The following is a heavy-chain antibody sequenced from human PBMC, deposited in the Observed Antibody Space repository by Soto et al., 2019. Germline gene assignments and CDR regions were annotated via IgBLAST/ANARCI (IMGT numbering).Heavy chain of an antibody. Sequence: QVQLQDSGPGLVKPSQTLSLTCTVSGGSISSGDYYWSWIRQHPGKGLEWIGYIYYSGSTYYNPSLKSRVTISVDTSKNQFSLKLSSVTAADTAVYYCARWWSGSRQGFDPWGLGTLVTVSS. J-gene: IGHJ5*02. CDR2: IYYSGST. CDR1: GGSISSGDYY. V-gene: IGHV4-31*03. D-gene: IGHD3-3*01. CDR3: ARWWSGSRQGFDP.